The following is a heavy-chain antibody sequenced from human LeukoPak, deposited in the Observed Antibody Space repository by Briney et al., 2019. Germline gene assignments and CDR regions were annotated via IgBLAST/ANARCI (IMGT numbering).Heavy chain of an antibody. Sequence: PGGSLRLSCAASGFTFSSSAMSWLRQAPGKGLHWVSSITDSGDGTDYADSVKGRFTISRDNAKNTLYMQMNSLRVDDTAVYYCVREASGVSSSAFDVWGQGTMVTVSS. CDR1: GFTFSSSA. V-gene: IGHV3-23*01. J-gene: IGHJ3*01. CDR3: VREASGVSSSAFDV. D-gene: IGHD1-26*01. CDR2: ITDSGDGT.